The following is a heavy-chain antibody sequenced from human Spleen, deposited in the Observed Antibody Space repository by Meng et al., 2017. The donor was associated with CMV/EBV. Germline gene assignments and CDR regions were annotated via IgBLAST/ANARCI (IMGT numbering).Heavy chain of an antibody. J-gene: IGHJ6*02. Sequence: GESLKISCAASGFTFSSYWMHWVRQAPGKGLEWVSYISSSGNAIYYADSVKGRFTISRDNAKNSLYLQMNSLRAEDTAVYYCARVGVLRGYYYHYGMDVWGQGTSVTVSS. D-gene: IGHD3-10*01. CDR2: ISSSGNAI. CDR1: GFTFSSYW. CDR3: ARVGVLRGYYYHYGMDV. V-gene: IGHV3-48*04.